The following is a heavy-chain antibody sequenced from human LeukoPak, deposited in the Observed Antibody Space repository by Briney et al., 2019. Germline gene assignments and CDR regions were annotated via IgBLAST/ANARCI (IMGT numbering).Heavy chain of an antibody. CDR3: AKALAPSSWYSSDYYMDV. Sequence: GGSLRLSCAASGFTFSDYYMSWIRQAQGRGLEGVYNISSSGSTIYYADPVKGRFTISRDNAKNSLHLQMNSLRAEDTAVYYCAKALAPSSWYSSDYYMDVWGKGTTVTISS. CDR2: ISSSGSTI. CDR1: GFTFSDYY. D-gene: IGHD6-13*01. J-gene: IGHJ6*03. V-gene: IGHV3-11*01.